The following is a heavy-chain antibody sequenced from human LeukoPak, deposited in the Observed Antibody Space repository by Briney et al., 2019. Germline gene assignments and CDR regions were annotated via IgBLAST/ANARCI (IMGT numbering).Heavy chain of an antibody. J-gene: IGHJ5*02. D-gene: IGHD2-2*01. Sequence: PGGSLRLSCAASGFTFSSYAMSWVRQAPGKGLEWVSAISGSGGSTYYADSVKGRFTISRDNSKNALYLQMNSLRAEDTAVYYCAKVDGYCSSTSCYSWGQGNLVTVSS. CDR2: ISGSGGST. V-gene: IGHV3-23*01. CDR3: AKVDGYCSSTSCYS. CDR1: GFTFSSYA.